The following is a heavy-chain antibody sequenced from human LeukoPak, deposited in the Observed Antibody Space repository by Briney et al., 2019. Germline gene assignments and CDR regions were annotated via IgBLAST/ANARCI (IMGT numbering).Heavy chain of an antibody. D-gene: IGHD3-9*01. CDR2: ISSGSTTI. CDR1: EFSFSSYS. V-gene: IGHV3-48*04. J-gene: IGHJ6*03. CDR3: VRDFEVPSAAPDYFYDYYMDV. Sequence: PGGSLRLSCAASEFSFSSYSMNWVRQAPGKGMEWISHISSGSTTIYYADSVKGRFTISRDNTENSLYLQMISLRVEDTAVYYCVRDFEVPSAAPDYFYDYYMDVWGKGTTVTVSS.